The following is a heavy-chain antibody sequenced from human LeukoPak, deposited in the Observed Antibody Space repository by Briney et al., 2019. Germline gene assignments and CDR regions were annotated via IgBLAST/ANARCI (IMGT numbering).Heavy chain of an antibody. CDR1: GYTFSSYD. J-gene: IGHJ4*02. CDR2: INPNTGNP. D-gene: IGHD1-26*01. Sequence: ASVKVSCKASGYTFSSYDMNWVRQAPGQGLEWMGWINPNTGNPAYAQGFTGRFVFSSDTSVSTAYLQISSLKAEDTAVYYCARGTSQWEPRRNFDYWGQGALVTVSP. CDR3: ARGTSQWEPRRNFDY. V-gene: IGHV7-4-1*02.